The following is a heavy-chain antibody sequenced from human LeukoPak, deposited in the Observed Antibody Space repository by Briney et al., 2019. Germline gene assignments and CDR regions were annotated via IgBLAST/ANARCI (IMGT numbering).Heavy chain of an antibody. CDR1: GYSISSGYY. J-gene: IGHJ6*03. CDR3: ARYRKTAYYYYYYMDV. Sequence: PSETLSLTCTVSGYSISSGYYWGWIRQPPGKGLEWIGSIYHSGSTYYNPSPKSRVTISVDTSKNQFSLKLSSVTAADTAVYYCARYRKTAYYYYYYMDVWGKGTTVTVSS. V-gene: IGHV4-38-2*02. D-gene: IGHD1-1*01. CDR2: IYHSGST.